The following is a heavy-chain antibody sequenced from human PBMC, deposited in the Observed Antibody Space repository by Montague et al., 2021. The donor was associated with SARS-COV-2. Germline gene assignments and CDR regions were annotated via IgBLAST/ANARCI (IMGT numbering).Heavy chain of an antibody. CDR2: ISHDGFAE. CDR3: ARNYYGGRDGRLDF. J-gene: IGHJ4*02. Sequence: SLRLSCASSTFTLSHYAMTWVRQAPGKGLECVAVISHDGFAEHYAASVKGRFTVSRDNSKESLFLQMSSLRPDDTAVYYCARNYYGGRDGRLDFWGRGTLVTVSS. CDR1: TFTLSHYA. V-gene: IGHV3-30*04. D-gene: IGHD3-10*01.